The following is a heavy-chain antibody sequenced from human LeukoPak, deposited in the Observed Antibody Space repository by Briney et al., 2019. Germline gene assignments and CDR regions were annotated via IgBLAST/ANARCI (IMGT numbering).Heavy chain of an antibody. J-gene: IGHJ3*02. CDR3: AREGLGYCTNGVCSVNAFDI. V-gene: IGHV5-51*01. CDR2: IYPGDSDT. Sequence: GASLKISCKGSGSSFTSYWIGWVRPMPGKGLEWMGIIYPGDSDTRYSPSFQGQVTISADKSISTAYLQWSSLKASDTAMYYCAREGLGYCTNGVCSVNAFDIWGQGTMVTVSS. D-gene: IGHD2-8*01. CDR1: GSSFTSYW.